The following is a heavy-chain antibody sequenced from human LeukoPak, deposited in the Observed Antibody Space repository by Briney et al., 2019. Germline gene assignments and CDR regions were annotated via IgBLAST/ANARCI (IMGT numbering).Heavy chain of an antibody. D-gene: IGHD1-26*01. CDR3: ARGVNSGYFDY. Sequence: SETLSLTCTVSGGSISSYYWTWIRQPPGKGLEWIGYIYYSGSTNYNPSLKSRVTISVDTSKNQFSLKLTSVTAADTAVYYCARGVNSGYFDYCGQGTLVTVSS. V-gene: IGHV4-59*01. CDR2: IYYSGST. J-gene: IGHJ4*02. CDR1: GGSISSYY.